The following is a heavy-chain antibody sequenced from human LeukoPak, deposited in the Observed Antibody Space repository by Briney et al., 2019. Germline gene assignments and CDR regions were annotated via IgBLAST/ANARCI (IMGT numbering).Heavy chain of an antibody. D-gene: IGHD2-8*01. CDR1: GFTFSDHY. CDR3: ARVLSGRGSLYDYYYYMDV. CDR2: VYYSGNT. V-gene: IGHV4-38-2*01. J-gene: IGHJ6*03. Sequence: GSLRLSCAASGFTFSDHYMDWVRQPPGKGLECIGSVYYSGNTYYNPSLKSRVTISVDTSKNQFSLKLSFVTAADTAVYYCARVLSGRGSLYDYYYYMDVWGKGTTVTISS.